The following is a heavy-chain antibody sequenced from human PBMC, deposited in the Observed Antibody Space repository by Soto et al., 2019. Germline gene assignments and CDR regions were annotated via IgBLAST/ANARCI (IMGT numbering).Heavy chain of an antibody. V-gene: IGHV1-69*12. CDR1: GGTFSSYA. Sequence: QVQLVQSGAEVKKPGSSVKVSCTASGGTFSSYAISWVRQAPGQGLEWMGGIIPIFGTADYAQKFQGRVTITADESTSTAYMDLSSLRSEDTAVYYCARHLGGNHYYYGMDVWGQGTTVTVSS. CDR3: ARHLGGNHYYYGMDV. CDR2: IIPIFGTA. D-gene: IGHD3-16*01. J-gene: IGHJ6*02.